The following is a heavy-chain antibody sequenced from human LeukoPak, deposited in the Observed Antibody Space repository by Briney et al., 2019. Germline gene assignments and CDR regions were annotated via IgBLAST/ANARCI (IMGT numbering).Heavy chain of an antibody. CDR1: GFTFSSSW. CDR2: IKQDGSEK. V-gene: IGHV3-7*01. CDR3: ARKGSSSY. J-gene: IGHJ4*02. D-gene: IGHD2-2*01. Sequence: RGSLRLSCAASGFTFSSSWMSSVRQAPGKGLEWVANIKQDGSEKYYVDSVKGRFTISRDNAKNSLYLQMNRLRAEDTAVYYCARKGSSSYWGQGTLVTVSS.